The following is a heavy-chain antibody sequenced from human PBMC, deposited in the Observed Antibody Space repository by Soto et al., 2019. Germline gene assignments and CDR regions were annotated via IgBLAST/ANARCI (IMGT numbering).Heavy chain of an antibody. J-gene: IGHJ5*02. Sequence: SVKVSCKSSGYTFTTSGISWVRQAPGQGLEWLGGIIPIFGTANYAQKFQGRVTITADESTSTAYMELSSLRSEDTAVYYCARGGDIVLVPAARYWGWFDPWGQGTLVTVSS. CDR1: GYTFTTSG. D-gene: IGHD2-2*01. CDR3: ARGGDIVLVPAARYWGWFDP. V-gene: IGHV1-69*13. CDR2: IIPIFGTA.